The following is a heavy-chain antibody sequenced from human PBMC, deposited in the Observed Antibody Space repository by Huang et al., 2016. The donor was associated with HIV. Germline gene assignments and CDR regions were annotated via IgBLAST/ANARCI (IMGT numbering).Heavy chain of an antibody. CDR2: ISKYGSRK. V-gene: IGHV3-30*18. Sequence: QVHLEESGGGVVQPGRPLRLSCTASGFMFSPFGIDWVRQAPVKRLEWVEGISKYGSRKYYVDSVKGRFTISRDNSKNIVYLQMNSLRPEDTAVYYCAKPSGDYEFFDFWGQGTVVTVSS. CDR3: AKPSGDYEFFDF. CDR1: GFMFSPFG. D-gene: IGHD4-17*01. J-gene: IGHJ4*02.